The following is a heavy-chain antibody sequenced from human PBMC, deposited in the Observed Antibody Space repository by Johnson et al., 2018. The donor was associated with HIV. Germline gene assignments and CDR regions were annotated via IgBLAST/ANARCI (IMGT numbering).Heavy chain of an antibody. CDR2: ITSDGSST. V-gene: IGHV3-NL1*01. D-gene: IGHD5-18*01. CDR3: ARLPSGYSRDAFDI. J-gene: IGHJ3*02. Sequence: QVQLVESGGGVVQPGRSLRLSCAASGFTFSSYGMHWVRQAPGKGLVWVSRITSDGSSTNYADSVKGRFTISRDNSKNTLYLQMTSLRPEDTAVYYCARLPSGYSRDAFDIWGQGTMVTVSS. CDR1: GFTFSSYG.